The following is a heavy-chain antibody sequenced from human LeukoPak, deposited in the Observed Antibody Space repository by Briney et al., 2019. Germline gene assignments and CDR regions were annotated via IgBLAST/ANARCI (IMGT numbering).Heavy chain of an antibody. J-gene: IGHJ2*01. CDR1: GHTFTSYD. Sequence: ASVKVSCKASGHTFTSYDINWVRQATGQGLEWMGWMNPNSGNTGYAQKFQGSVTMTRNTSISTAYMGLSSLRSEDTAVYYCASYYGSGSYPSIDWYFDLWGRGTLVTVSS. V-gene: IGHV1-8*01. CDR2: MNPNSGNT. CDR3: ASYYGSGSYPSIDWYFDL. D-gene: IGHD3-10*01.